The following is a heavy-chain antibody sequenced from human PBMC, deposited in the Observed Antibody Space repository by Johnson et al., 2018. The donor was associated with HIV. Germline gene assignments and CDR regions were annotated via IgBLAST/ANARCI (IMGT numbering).Heavy chain of an antibody. J-gene: IGHJ3*01. D-gene: IGHD6-19*01. CDR3: ASKQWRANISPEAFDF. Sequence: VQLVEYGGGVVQPGRSLRLSCAASGFTFSSYAMHWVRQAPGKGLEWVAVISYDGSNKYYADSVKGRFTISRDNPKNTLYLQMNSLRAEDTAVYYCASKQWRANISPEAFDFWCQGTMVTVSS. V-gene: IGHV3-30-3*01. CDR2: ISYDGSNK. CDR1: GFTFSSYA.